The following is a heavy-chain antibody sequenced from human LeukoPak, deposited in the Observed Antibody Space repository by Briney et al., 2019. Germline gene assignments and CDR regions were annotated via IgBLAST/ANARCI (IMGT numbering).Heavy chain of an antibody. Sequence: WASVKVSCKASGYTFTSYAMNWVRQAPGQGLEWMGWINTNTGNPTYAQGFTGRFVFSLDTSVSTAYLQISSLKAEDTAVYYCASRGPWLQSEEAGDAFDIWGQGTMVTVSS. CDR1: GYTFTSYA. D-gene: IGHD5-24*01. CDR3: ASRGPWLQSEEAGDAFDI. V-gene: IGHV7-4-1*02. CDR2: INTNTGNP. J-gene: IGHJ3*02.